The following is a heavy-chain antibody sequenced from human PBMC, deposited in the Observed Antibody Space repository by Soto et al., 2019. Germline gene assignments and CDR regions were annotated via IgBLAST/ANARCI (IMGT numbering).Heavy chain of an antibody. J-gene: IGHJ5*02. CDR2: IYFGGNT. CDR3: ARHFELRGNWFDP. Sequence: QLQLQESGPGLVKPSETLSLTCTVSGGSISSSNYYWGWIRQPPGEGLEWIGSIYFGGNTYYNPSLKSRVTISVDTSKNQFSLKLTSVTAADTAVYYCARHFELRGNWFDPWGQGTLVTVSS. CDR1: GGSISSSNYY. V-gene: IGHV4-39*01. D-gene: IGHD3-10*01.